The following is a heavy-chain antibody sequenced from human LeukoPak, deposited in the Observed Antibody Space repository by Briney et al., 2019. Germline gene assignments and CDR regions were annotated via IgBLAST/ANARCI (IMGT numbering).Heavy chain of an antibody. J-gene: IGHJ3*02. V-gene: IGHV3-23*01. CDR1: GFTFSSYG. D-gene: IGHD3-10*01. CDR2: ISGSGGST. Sequence: GGSLRLSCAASGFTFSSYGMTWVRQAPGKGLEWVSAISGSGGSTYYADSVKGRSTIYRDNSKNILYLQMNSLRAEDTAVYYCAKFGLAGSGRYHDAFDIWGQGTMVTVSS. CDR3: AKFGLAGSGRYHDAFDI.